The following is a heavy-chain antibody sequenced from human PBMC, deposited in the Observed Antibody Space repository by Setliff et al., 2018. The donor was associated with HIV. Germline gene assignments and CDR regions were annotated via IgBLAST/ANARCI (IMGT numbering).Heavy chain of an antibody. D-gene: IGHD3-9*01. CDR3: VRDHRDVPNYHIFTDYRDY. CDR2: ISSSGTYT. V-gene: IGHV3-21*01. CDR1: GFTFSTYS. Sequence: GESLKISCAASGFTFSTYSMNWVRQAPGKGLEWVACISSSGTYTDYADSVKGRFTISRDYAKNSLYLQMNSLRAEDTAVYYCVRDHRDVPNYHIFTDYRDYWGQGTLVTVSS. J-gene: IGHJ4*02.